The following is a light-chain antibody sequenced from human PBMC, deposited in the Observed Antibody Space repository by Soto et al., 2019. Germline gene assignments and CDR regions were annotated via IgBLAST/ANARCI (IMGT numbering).Light chain of an antibody. CDR1: QSVSSNY. J-gene: IGKJ1*01. CDR3: HQYGSSPRT. CDR2: AAS. Sequence: EIVLTQSPGTLSLSPGERAALSCRASQSVSSNYLAWYQQKPGRAPRLLIYAASSRATGIPDRFSGSGSGTDFLLTISRLEPEDFAVYYCHQYGSSPRTFGQGTKVEIE. V-gene: IGKV3-20*01.